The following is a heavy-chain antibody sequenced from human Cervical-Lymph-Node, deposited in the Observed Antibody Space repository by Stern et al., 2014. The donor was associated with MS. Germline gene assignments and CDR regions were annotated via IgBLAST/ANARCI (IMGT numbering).Heavy chain of an antibody. CDR1: GFTFSSYS. CDR3: AREDNRDGYSFDS. CDR2: K. J-gene: IGHJ5*01. V-gene: IGHV3-21*01. D-gene: IGHD5-24*01. Sequence: VQLVQSGGGPVKPGWSLRLSCAASGFTFSSYSMHWVRHKYFADSVRGRFTISRDNARNSVYLQMNSLRAEDTAVFYCAREDNRDGYSFDSWGQGTLVTVSS.